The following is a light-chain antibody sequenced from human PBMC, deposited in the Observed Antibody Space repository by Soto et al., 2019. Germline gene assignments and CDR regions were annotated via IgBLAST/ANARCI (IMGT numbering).Light chain of an antibody. Sequence: QSVLTQPASVSGSPGQSITFSCTGISSDVGIDNYVSWYQQHPGKAPKLMIYEVSNRPSGVSNRFSGSKSDNTASLTISGLQAEDEANYYCSAYTSSSTWVFGGGTKVTVL. CDR1: SSDVGIDNY. CDR3: SAYTSSSTWV. J-gene: IGLJ3*02. V-gene: IGLV2-14*01. CDR2: EVS.